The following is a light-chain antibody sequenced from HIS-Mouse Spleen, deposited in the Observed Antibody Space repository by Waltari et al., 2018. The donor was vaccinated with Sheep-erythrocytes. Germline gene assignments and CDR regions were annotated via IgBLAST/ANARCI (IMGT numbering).Light chain of an antibody. Sequence: QSALTQPPPASGSPGQSVTLSCTGTSSDAGGYNYVPWYQQHPGKAPKLMIYEVSKRPSGVPDRFSGSKSGNTASLTVSGLQAEDEADYYCSSYAGSNNWVFGGGTKLTVL. CDR3: SSYAGSNNWV. V-gene: IGLV2-8*01. CDR2: EVS. CDR1: SSDAGGYNY. J-gene: IGLJ3*02.